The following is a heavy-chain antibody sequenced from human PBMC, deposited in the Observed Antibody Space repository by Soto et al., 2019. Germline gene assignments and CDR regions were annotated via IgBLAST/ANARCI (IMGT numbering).Heavy chain of an antibody. CDR2: IKQDGSEK. CDR1: GIPFSSYW. J-gene: IGHJ4*02. Sequence: HPGGSLRLSCAASGIPFSSYWMNWVRQAPGKGLEWVANIKQDGSEKNYADSVKGRFTISRDNAKNSLYLQLNSLRAEDTAVYYCAGIYFVSYWGQGTVVTVSS. D-gene: IGHD3-9*01. V-gene: IGHV3-7*01. CDR3: AGIYFVSY.